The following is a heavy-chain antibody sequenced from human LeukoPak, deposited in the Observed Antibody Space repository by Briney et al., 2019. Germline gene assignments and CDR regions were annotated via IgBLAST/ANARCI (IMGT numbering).Heavy chain of an antibody. D-gene: IGHD2-2*01. CDR3: ARPNCSSTSCFFDY. V-gene: IGHV3-33*01. CDR1: GFTFSSYG. J-gene: IGHJ4*02. CDR2: IWYDGSNK. Sequence: GGSLRLSCAASGFTFSSYGMHWVRQAPGKGLEWVAVIWYDGSNKYYADSVKGRSTISRDNSKNTLYLQMNSLRAEDTAVYYCARPNCSSTSCFFDYWGQGTLVTVSS.